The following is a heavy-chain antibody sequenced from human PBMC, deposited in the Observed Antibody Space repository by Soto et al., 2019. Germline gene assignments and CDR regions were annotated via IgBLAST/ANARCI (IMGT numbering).Heavy chain of an antibody. J-gene: IGHJ6*02. D-gene: IGHD3-22*01. CDR3: ARAVNYYDRAYYYYGMDV. CDR2: IWYDGSNK. CDR1: GFDFSDYY. V-gene: IGHV3-33*08. Sequence: GGSLRLSCAASGFDFSDYYMSWIRQAPGKGLEWVAVIWYDGSNKYYADSVKGRFTISRDNSKNTLYLQMNSLRAEDTAVYYCARAVNYYDRAYYYYGMDVWGQGTTVTVSS.